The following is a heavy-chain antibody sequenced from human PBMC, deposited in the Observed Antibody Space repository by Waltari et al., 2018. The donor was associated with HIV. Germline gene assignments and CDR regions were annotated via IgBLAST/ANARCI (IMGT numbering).Heavy chain of an antibody. D-gene: IGHD3-22*01. V-gene: IGHV3-15*01. CDR2: IKNETECGTT. Sequence: EVQLVESGGGLVKPGGSLRLSCAASGFTFSNAWMSWVRQAPGKGLEWVGRIKNETECGTTDYAGPVKGRFTISRDDSKNTLYLQMNSLKTEDTAVYYCTTDRPDSSGYHWADYWGQGTLVTVSS. CDR3: TTDRPDSSGYHWADY. J-gene: IGHJ4*02. CDR1: GFTFSNAW.